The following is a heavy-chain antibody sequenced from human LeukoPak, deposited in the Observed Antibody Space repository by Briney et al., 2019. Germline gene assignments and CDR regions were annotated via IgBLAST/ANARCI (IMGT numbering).Heavy chain of an antibody. CDR1: GFTFSTYA. CDR2: ISYDGSNK. D-gene: IGHD3-22*01. Sequence: PGGSLRLSCAASGFTFSTYAMHWVRQAPGKRLEWVAVISYDGSNKYYADSVKGRFTISRDNSRSTLYLQMNSLRAEDTAVYYCAKDGMEYIRESGGYYEDYWGQGTLVTVSS. J-gene: IGHJ4*02. V-gene: IGHV3-30*04. CDR3: AKDGMEYIRESGGYYEDY.